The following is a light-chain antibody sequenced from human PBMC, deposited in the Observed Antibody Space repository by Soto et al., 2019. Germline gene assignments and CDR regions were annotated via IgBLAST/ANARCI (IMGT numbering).Light chain of an antibody. CDR3: QQYNSYRT. CDR2: DAS. V-gene: IGKV1-5*01. CDR1: QSISSW. Sequence: DIPITQSPSTVSASVGDRDTIPCRASQSISSWLAWYQQKPGKAPKLLIYDASSLESGVPSRFSGSGSGTEFTLTISSLQPDDFATYYCQQYNSYRTFGQGTKVDIK. J-gene: IGKJ1*01.